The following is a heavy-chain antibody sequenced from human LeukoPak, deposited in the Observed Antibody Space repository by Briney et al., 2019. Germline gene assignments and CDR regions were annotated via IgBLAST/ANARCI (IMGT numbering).Heavy chain of an antibody. J-gene: IGHJ4*02. V-gene: IGHV4-34*01. CDR3: ARETNGSGNTHSKQRRLIGPQHVDY. Sequence: SETLSLACAVYGGSFSGYYWSWIRQPPGKGLEWIGEINHSGSTNYNPSLKSRVTISVDTSKNQFSLKLSSVTAADTAVYYCARETNGSGNTHSKQRRLIGPQHVDYWGQGTLVTVSS. CDR2: INHSGST. CDR1: GGSFSGYY. D-gene: IGHD3-10*01.